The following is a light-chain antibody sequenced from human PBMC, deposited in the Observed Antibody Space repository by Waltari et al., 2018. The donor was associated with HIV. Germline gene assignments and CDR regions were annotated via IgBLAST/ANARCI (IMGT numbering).Light chain of an antibody. V-gene: IGLV3-10*01. CDR3: YSTDSSVDHRGV. J-gene: IGLJ3*02. CDR1: ALPKKH. CDR2: DDT. Sequence: SYELTQPPSVSVSPGQTARITCSGDALPKKHAYWYQQRSGQAPVLVIYDDTKRPSGIHERFSGSSSGTMATLTISGAQVEDEADYYCYSTDSSVDHRGVFGGGTKVTVL.